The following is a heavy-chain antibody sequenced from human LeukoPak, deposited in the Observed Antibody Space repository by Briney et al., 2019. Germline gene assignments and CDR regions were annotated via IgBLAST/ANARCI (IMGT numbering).Heavy chain of an antibody. J-gene: IGHJ5*02. CDR1: GYSISSGYY. Sequence: ASETLSLTCTVSGYSISSGYYWGWIRQPPGKGLEWIGSIYHSGSTYYNPSLKSRVTISVDTSKNQFSLKLSSVTAADTAVYYCARDRDVVVPAAIDTYNWFDPWGQGTLVTVSS. V-gene: IGHV4-38-2*02. D-gene: IGHD2-2*01. CDR2: IYHSGST. CDR3: ARDRDVVVPAAIDTYNWFDP.